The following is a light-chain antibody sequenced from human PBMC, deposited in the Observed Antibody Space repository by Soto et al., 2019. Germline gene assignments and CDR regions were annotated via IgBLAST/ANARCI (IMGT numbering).Light chain of an antibody. CDR2: GAS. V-gene: IGKV3-20*01. CDR1: QSVSSSY. CDR3: QQYGSSLTWT. J-gene: IGKJ1*01. Sequence: EIVLTQSPCTLSLSPGERATLSCRASQSVSSSYLAWYQKKPGQAPRLLIYGASSRATGIPDRFSGSGSGTDFTLTISRLEPEDFAVYYCQQYGSSLTWTFGQGTKVDIK.